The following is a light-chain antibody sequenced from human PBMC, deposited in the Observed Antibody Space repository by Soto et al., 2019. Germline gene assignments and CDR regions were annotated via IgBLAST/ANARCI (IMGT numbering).Light chain of an antibody. CDR3: QTWGTGIHV. V-gene: IGLV4-69*01. Sequence: QPVLTQSPSASACLGASVKLTCTLSSGHSSYAIAWHQQQPEKGPRYLMKLNSDGSHSKGDGIPDRFSGSSSGAERYLTISSLQSEDEADYYCQTWGTGIHVFGTGTKVTV. CDR1: SGHSSYA. CDR2: LNSDGSH. J-gene: IGLJ1*01.